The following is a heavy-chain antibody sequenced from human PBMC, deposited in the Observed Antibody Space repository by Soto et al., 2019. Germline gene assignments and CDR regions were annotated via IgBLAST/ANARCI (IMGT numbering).Heavy chain of an antibody. V-gene: IGHV3-30*18. D-gene: IGHD2-2*01. CDR1: GITFSSYG. J-gene: IGHJ4*02. CDR3: AKEGNIVVEPGFLSFDY. CDR2: ISHDGNTV. Sequence: QVQLVESGGGVVQPGRSLRLSCAASGITFSSYGMHWVRQAPGKGLEWVAVISHDGNTVYYADSVKGRFTISRDNSKNTLYLQMNSLRAEDTAVYYCAKEGNIVVEPGFLSFDYWGQGTLVTVSS.